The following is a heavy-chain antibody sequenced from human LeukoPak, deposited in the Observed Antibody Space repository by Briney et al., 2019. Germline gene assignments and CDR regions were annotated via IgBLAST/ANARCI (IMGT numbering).Heavy chain of an antibody. CDR3: ARQAIAGWNWFDP. J-gene: IGHJ5*02. D-gene: IGHD3-22*01. CDR1: GGSFSSYY. V-gene: IGHV4-59*08. Sequence: SETLSLTCTVSGGSFSSYYWSWIRQPPGKGLEWIGYIYYSGSTTYNPSLKSRVTISLDTTKNKSPLKLSTVPAADAAVDYCARQAIAGWNWFDPWGQGTLVTVSS. CDR2: IYYSGST.